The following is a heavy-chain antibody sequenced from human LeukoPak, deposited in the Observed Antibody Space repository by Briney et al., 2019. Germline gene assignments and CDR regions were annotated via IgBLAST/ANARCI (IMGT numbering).Heavy chain of an antibody. J-gene: IGHJ6*03. D-gene: IGHD3-22*01. Sequence: SETLSLTCTVSGGPMFSYYWSWIRQTAGKGLEWIGRFYPGVGTDYNPSLKSRVTMSVDTSKNQFVLKLSAVTAADTAVYYCARLKFYDSTGYSPGHYMDVWGKGTTVTVSS. CDR1: GGPMFSYY. CDR2: FYPGVGT. CDR3: ARLKFYDSTGYSPGHYMDV. V-gene: IGHV4-4*07.